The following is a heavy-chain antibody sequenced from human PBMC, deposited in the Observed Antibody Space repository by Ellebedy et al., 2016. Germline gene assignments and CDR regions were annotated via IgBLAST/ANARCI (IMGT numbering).Heavy chain of an antibody. J-gene: IGHJ6*02. CDR1: GFTFSSYW. D-gene: IGHD3-10*01. CDR2: IKQDGSEK. V-gene: IGHV3-7*03. CDR3: ARDSHFRGSGFYYSGMDV. Sequence: GESLKISCAASGFTFSSYWMTWVRQAPGKGLEWVATIKQDGSEKYYVDSVKGRFTISRDNAKISLYLQMNSLRVEDTAVYYCARDSHFRGSGFYYSGMDVWGQGTTVTVSS.